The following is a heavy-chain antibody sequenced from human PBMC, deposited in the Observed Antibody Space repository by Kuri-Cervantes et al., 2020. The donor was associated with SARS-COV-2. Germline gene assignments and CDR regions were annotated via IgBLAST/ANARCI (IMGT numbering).Heavy chain of an antibody. Sequence: GESLKISCAASGFTFSSYSMNWVRQAPGKGLEWVSCISSSGSTIYYADSVKGRFTISRDNAKNSLYLQMNSLRAEDTAVYYCARDRNDGWFDPWGQGTLVTVSS. CDR1: GFTFSSYS. J-gene: IGHJ5*02. V-gene: IGHV3-48*04. D-gene: IGHD1-1*01. CDR2: ISSSGSTI. CDR3: ARDRNDGWFDP.